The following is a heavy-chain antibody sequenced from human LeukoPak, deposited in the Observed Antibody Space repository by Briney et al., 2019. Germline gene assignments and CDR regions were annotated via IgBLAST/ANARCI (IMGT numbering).Heavy chain of an antibody. CDR3: TRGGLGELPDMDY. J-gene: IGHJ4*02. CDR2: IRSKANSYAT. Sequence: GGPLRLSCAASGFTFSGSAMHWVRQASGKGLEWVGRIRSKANSYATAYAASVKGRFTISRDDSKNTAYLQMNSLKTEDTAVYYCTRGGLGELPDMDYWGQGTLVTVSS. V-gene: IGHV3-73*01. D-gene: IGHD3-16*01. CDR1: GFTFSGSA.